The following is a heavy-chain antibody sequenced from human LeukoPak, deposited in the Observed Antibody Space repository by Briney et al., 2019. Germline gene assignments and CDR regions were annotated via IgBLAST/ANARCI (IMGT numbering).Heavy chain of an antibody. CDR2: ISWNSDNL. J-gene: IGHJ4*02. CDR3: AKDYHSYGVGSLPGH. D-gene: IGHD3-10*01. V-gene: IGHV3-9*01. Sequence: PGGSLRLSCAASGFTFDDYAMHWVRQAPGKGLEWVALISWNSDNLAYADSVKGRFTVSRDNAKNSLYLQMSSLRADDTAFYYCAKDYHSYGVGSLPGHWGQGTLVTVSS. CDR1: GFTFDDYA.